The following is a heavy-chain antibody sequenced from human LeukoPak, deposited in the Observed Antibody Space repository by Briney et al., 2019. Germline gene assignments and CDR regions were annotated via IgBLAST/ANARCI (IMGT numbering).Heavy chain of an antibody. Sequence: SETLSLTCTVPGGSISSSSYYWGWIRQPPGKGLEWIGSIYYSGSTYYNPSLKSRVTISVDTSKNQFSLKLSSVTAADTAVYYCARHGPTGIVLRFLEWLLGYFDYWGQGTLVTVSS. CDR3: ARHGPTGIVLRFLEWLLGYFDY. V-gene: IGHV4-39*01. D-gene: IGHD3-3*01. CDR1: GGSISSSSYY. J-gene: IGHJ4*02. CDR2: IYYSGST.